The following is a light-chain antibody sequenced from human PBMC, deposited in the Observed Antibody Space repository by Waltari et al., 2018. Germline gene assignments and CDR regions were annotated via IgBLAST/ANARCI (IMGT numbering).Light chain of an antibody. J-gene: IGKJ2*01. V-gene: IGKV3-20*01. CDR3: QRYGSLVLYT. CDR2: GAS. Sequence: SARQRLTKRYLAWYQQRPGQAPRLLIYGASIRAVGIPVSFSGSGSGTDVNFNISSLEPEDFAVYYCQRYGSLVLYTFRQGTKLEIK. CDR1: QRLTKRY.